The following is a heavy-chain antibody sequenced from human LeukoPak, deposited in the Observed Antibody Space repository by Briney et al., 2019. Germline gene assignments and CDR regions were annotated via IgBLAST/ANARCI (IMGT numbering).Heavy chain of an antibody. D-gene: IGHD6-19*01. V-gene: IGHV4-34*01. Sequence: PSETLSLTCAVYGGSFSGYYWSWIRQPPGKGLEWIGEINHSGSTNYNPSLKSRVTISVDTSKNQFSLKLSSVTAADTAVYYCARAYSSGWYIFWGQGTLATVSS. J-gene: IGHJ4*02. CDR2: INHSGST. CDR3: ARAYSSGWYIF. CDR1: GGSFSGYY.